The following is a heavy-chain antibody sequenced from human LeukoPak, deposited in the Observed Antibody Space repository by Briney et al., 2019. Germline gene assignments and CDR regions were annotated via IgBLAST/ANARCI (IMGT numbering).Heavy chain of an antibody. CDR2: ISAYNGNT. CDR1: GYTFTSYG. CDR3: ARVKPSYDNAFDI. Sequence: KVSCXXSGYTFTSYGISWVRQAPGQGLEWMGWISAYNGNTNYAQKLQGRVTMTTDTSTSTAYMELRSLRSDDTAVYYCARVKPSYDNAFDIWGQGTMVTVSS. V-gene: IGHV1-18*01. D-gene: IGHD5-12*01. J-gene: IGHJ3*02.